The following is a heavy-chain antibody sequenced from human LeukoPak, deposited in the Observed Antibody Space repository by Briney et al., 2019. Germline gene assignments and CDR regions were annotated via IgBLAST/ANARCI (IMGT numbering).Heavy chain of an antibody. CDR3: ARARIKLGGWFDP. V-gene: IGHV1-2*02. Sequence: ASVKVSCKASGYTFTGYYMHWVRQAPGQGLEWMGWINPNSGGTNYAQKFQGRVTMTRDTPISTAYMELSRLRSDDTAVYYCARARIKLGGWFDPWGQGTLVTVSS. CDR2: INPNSGGT. CDR1: GYTFTGYY. J-gene: IGHJ5*02. D-gene: IGHD1-7*01.